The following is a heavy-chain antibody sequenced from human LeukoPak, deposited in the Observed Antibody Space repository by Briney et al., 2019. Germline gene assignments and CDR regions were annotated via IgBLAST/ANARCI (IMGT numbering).Heavy chain of an antibody. Sequence: GGSLRLSCAASGFAFSSYEMNWVRQAPGKGLEWVSYISSSGSTIYYADSVKGRFTISRDNAKNSLYLQMNSLRAEDTAVYYCARILRYSSVFDYWGQGTLVTVSS. CDR3: ARILRYSSVFDY. CDR1: GFAFSSYE. V-gene: IGHV3-48*03. D-gene: IGHD3-9*01. J-gene: IGHJ4*02. CDR2: ISSSGSTI.